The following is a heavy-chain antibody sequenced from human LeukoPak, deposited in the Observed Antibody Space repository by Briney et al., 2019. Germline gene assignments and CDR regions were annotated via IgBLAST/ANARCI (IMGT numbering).Heavy chain of an antibody. CDR1: GGSISSSSYY. CDR3: ARGYYDILTGYYNVPDY. V-gene: IGHV4-39*07. J-gene: IGHJ4*02. D-gene: IGHD3-9*01. CDR2: IYTSGST. Sequence: SETLSLTCTVSGGSISSSSYYWGWIRQPPGKGLEWIGRIYTSGSTYYNPSLKSRVTISVDTSKSQFSLKLNSVTAADTAVYYCARGYYDILTGYYNVPDYWGQGTLVTVSS.